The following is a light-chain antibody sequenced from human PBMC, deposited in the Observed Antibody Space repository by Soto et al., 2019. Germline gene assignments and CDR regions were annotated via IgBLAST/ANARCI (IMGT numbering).Light chain of an antibody. CDR1: QGISSA. J-gene: IGKJ5*01. CDR3: QQLNSYPFT. CDR2: DAS. V-gene: IGKV1-13*02. Sequence: AIHLTQSPSSLSASVGDRVTITCRASQGISSALAWYQHKPGRPPRVLIYDASSLQSGVPSRFSGSESGTDCTLTISSLQPEDSATSYCQQLNSYPFTFGQGTRLEIK.